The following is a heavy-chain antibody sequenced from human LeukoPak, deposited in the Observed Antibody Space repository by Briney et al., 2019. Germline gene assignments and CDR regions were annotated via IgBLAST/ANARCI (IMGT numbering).Heavy chain of an antibody. D-gene: IGHD4-17*01. CDR2: INHSGST. V-gene: IGHV4-34*01. Sequence: SETLSLTCAVYGGSFSGYYWSWIRQPPGKGLEWIGEINHSGSTNYNPSLKSRVTISVDKSKNQFSLKLSSVTAADTAVYYCARDLGAVTRYNWFDPWGQGTLVTVSS. CDR1: GGSFSGYY. J-gene: IGHJ5*02. CDR3: ARDLGAVTRYNWFDP.